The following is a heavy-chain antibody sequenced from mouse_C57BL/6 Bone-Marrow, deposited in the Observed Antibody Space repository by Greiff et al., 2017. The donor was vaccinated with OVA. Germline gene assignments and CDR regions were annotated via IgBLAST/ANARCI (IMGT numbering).Heavy chain of an antibody. D-gene: IGHD3-3*01. CDR2: IDPSDSYT. CDR1: GYTFTSYW. J-gene: IGHJ1*03. CDR3: ARGDWTYWYFDV. Sequence: QVQLQQPGAELVMPGASVKLSCKASGYTFTSYWMHWVKQRPGQGLEWIGEIDPSDSYTNYNQKFKGKSTLTVDKSSSTAYMQLSSLTSEDSAVDYCARGDWTYWYFDVWGTGTTVTVSS. V-gene: IGHV1-69*01.